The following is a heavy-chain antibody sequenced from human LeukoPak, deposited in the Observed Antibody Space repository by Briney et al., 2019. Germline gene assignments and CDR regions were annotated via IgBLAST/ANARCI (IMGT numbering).Heavy chain of an antibody. V-gene: IGHV3-30-3*02. CDR1: GFTFSSYA. D-gene: IGHD2-15*01. J-gene: IGHJ4*02. Sequence: GGSLRLSCAASGFTFSSYAMHWVRQAPGKGLEWVAVISYDGSNKYYADSVKGRFTISRDNSKNTLYLQMNSLRAEDTAVYYCAKKPVVAAYYFDYWGQGALVTVSS. CDR3: AKKPVVAAYYFDY. CDR2: ISYDGSNK.